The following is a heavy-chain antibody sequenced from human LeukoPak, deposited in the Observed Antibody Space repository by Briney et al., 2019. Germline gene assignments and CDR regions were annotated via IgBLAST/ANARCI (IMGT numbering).Heavy chain of an antibody. J-gene: IGHJ3*02. CDR1: GGSISSDY. D-gene: IGHD1-26*01. CDR3: ARYSGSYPHDAFDI. V-gene: IGHV4-59*01. CDR2: IYFSGST. Sequence: SETLSLTCTVSGGSISSDYWSWIRQPPGKGLEWIGYIYFSGSTNYNPSLKSRVTISVDTSKTQLSLKLSSVTAADTAVYYCARYSGSYPHDAFDIWGQGTMVTVSS.